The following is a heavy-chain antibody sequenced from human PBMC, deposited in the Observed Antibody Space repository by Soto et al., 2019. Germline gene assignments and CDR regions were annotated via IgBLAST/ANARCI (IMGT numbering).Heavy chain of an antibody. CDR1: GYTFIDYG. V-gene: IGHV1-18*01. J-gene: IGHJ4*02. CDR3: ARVGAVVTILADY. CDR2: ISAYNSNT. D-gene: IGHD2-15*01. Sequence: GASVKVSCKASGYTFIDYGISWARQAPGQGLEWMGWISAYNSNTNYAQNLQGRVTMTTDTSTSTAYMELRSLRSDDTAVYYCARVGAVVTILADYWGQGTLVTVSS.